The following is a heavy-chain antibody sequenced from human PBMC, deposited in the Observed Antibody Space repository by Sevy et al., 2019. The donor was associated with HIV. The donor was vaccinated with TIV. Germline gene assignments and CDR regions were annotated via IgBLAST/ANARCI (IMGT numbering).Heavy chain of an antibody. Sequence: GGSLRLSCAASGFTFSSYWRNWVRQAPGKGLEWVANIKEDGSDKYYVDSVKGRFTISRDNAQNSLYQEMNSLRAEDTAVYYCARWDVWGKGTTVTVSS. CDR3: ARWDV. J-gene: IGHJ6*04. CDR1: GFTFSSYW. CDR2: IKEDGSDK. V-gene: IGHV3-7*01.